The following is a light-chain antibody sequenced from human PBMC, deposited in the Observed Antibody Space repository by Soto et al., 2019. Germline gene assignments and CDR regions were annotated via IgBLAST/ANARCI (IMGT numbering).Light chain of an antibody. J-gene: IGKJ1*01. V-gene: IGKV3-15*01. CDR2: GAS. Sequence: EIVMTQSPATLSVSPGERATLSCSASQSVSSNLAWYQQKPGQAPRLLIYGASTRATGIPARFSVSGSWTEFTLTISSLQSEDFAVYYCQQYNNWPPWTFGQGTKVEIK. CDR1: QSVSSN. CDR3: QQYNNWPPWT.